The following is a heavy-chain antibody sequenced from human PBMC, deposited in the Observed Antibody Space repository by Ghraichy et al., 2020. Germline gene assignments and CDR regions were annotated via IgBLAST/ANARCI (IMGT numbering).Heavy chain of an antibody. CDR2: ISSSSSTI. CDR3: ARSSPHHVRYLAAASFDY. V-gene: IGHV3-48*01. Sequence: GGSLRLSCAASGFTFSSYSMNWVRQAPGKGLEWVSYISSSSSTIYYADSVKGRFTISRDNAKNSLYLQMNSLRAEDTAVYYCARSSPHHVRYLAAASFDYWGQGTLVTVCS. CDR1: GFTFSSYS. D-gene: IGHD6-13*01. J-gene: IGHJ4*02.